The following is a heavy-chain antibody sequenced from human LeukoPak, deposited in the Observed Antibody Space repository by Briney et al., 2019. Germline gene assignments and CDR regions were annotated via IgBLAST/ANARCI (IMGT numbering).Heavy chain of an antibody. D-gene: IGHD4-17*01. CDR2: IYYSGNT. CDR1: GGSISTYY. Sequence: PSETLSLTCTVSGGSISTYYWSWIRQPPGKGLEWIGYIYYSGNTNYNPSLKSRVTISVDTSKNQYSLKLSSVTAADTAVYYCARDPHHDEYGDEGFDYWGQGTLVTVSS. J-gene: IGHJ4*02. V-gene: IGHV4-59*01. CDR3: ARDPHHDEYGDEGFDY.